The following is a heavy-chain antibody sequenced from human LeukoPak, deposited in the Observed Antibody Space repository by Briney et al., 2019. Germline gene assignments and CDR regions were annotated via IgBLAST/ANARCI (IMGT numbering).Heavy chain of an antibody. J-gene: IGHJ5*02. D-gene: IGHD4-23*01. CDR3: ARMDYGGNSETS. CDR2: IYHSGST. CDR1: GGSFSGYY. Sequence: SETLSLTCAVYGGSFSGYYWSWIRQPPGKGLEWIGEIYHSGSTYYNPSLKSRVTISVDTSKNQFSLKLSSVTAADTAVYYCARMDYGGNSETSWGQGTLVTVSS. V-gene: IGHV4-34*01.